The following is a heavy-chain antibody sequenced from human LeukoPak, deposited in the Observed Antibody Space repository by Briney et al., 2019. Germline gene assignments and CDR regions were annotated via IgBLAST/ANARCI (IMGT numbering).Heavy chain of an antibody. Sequence: GALRLSCAASGFTSSGYWMNWVRQAPGKGLEWVANINPGGSAKLYVDSVKGRFTISRDNAKNSLDLQMNSLKVEDTAVYYCAAWGKYNYWGQGTLVTVSS. J-gene: IGHJ4*02. D-gene: IGHD7-27*01. CDR2: INPGGSAK. V-gene: IGHV3-7*01. CDR1: GFTSSGYW. CDR3: AAWGKYNY.